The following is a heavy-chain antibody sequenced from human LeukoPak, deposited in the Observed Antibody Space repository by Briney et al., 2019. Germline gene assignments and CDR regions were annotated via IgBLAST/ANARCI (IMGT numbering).Heavy chain of an antibody. V-gene: IGHV4-61*02. Sequence: SQTLSLTCTVSGGSISSGSYYWSWIRQPAGKGLEWIGRIYTSGSTNYNPSLKSRVTISVDTSKNQFSLKLSSVTAADTAVYYCARDPDILTGLGHDAFDIWGQGTMVTVSS. CDR2: IYTSGST. D-gene: IGHD3-9*01. J-gene: IGHJ3*02. CDR3: ARDPDILTGLGHDAFDI. CDR1: GGSISSGSYY.